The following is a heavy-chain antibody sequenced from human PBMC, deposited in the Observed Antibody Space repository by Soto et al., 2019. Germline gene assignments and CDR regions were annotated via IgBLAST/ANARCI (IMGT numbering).Heavy chain of an antibody. V-gene: IGHV3-23*01. CDR2: ISYGGGTT. D-gene: IGHD3-22*01. CDR3: AKNPGYYHDSTGYHFDY. Sequence: EVQLLESGGGLVQPGGSLRLSCAASEFTFSNYAMSWVRQAPGKGLEWVSAISYGGGTTYYADSVKGRFTISRDNSKNTLYLQMNSLRAEDTAVYYCAKNPGYYHDSTGYHFDYWGQGTLVTVSS. CDR1: EFTFSNYA. J-gene: IGHJ4*02.